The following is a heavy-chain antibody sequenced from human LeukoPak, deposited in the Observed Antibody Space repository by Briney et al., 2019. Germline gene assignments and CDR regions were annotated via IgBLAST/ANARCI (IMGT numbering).Heavy chain of an antibody. CDR2: IIPIVGTA. CDR1: GGTFSSYA. Sequence: SVKVSCKASGGTFSSYAISWVRQAPGQGLEWMGGIIPIVGTANYAQKFQGRVTMTRDTSTSTVYMELSSLRSEDTAVYYCAREYQLLLYNDAFDIWGQGTMVTVSS. CDR3: AREYQLLLYNDAFDI. J-gene: IGHJ3*02. D-gene: IGHD2-2*01. V-gene: IGHV1-69*05.